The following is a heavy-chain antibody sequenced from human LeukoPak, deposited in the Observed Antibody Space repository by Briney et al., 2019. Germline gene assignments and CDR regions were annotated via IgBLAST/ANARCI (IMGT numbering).Heavy chain of an antibody. V-gene: IGHV4-34*01. Sequence: SETLSLTCAVYGGSFSGYYWSWIRQLPGKGLEWIGEINHSGSTNYNPSLKSRVTISVDTSKNQFSLKLSSVTAADTAVYYCARLTARDYYYMDVWGKGTTVTVPS. J-gene: IGHJ6*03. CDR3: ARLTARDYYYMDV. CDR1: GGSFSGYY. CDR2: INHSGST. D-gene: IGHD2-21*02.